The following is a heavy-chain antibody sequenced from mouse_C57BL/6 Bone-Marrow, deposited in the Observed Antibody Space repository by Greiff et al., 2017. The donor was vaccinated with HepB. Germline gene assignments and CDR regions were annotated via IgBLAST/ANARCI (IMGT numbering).Heavy chain of an antibody. CDR1: GFNIKNTY. J-gene: IGHJ4*01. CDR3: ARRSDYDYGYYAMDY. D-gene: IGHD2-4*01. V-gene: IGHV14-3*01. CDR2: IDPAHGNT. Sequence: VQLQQSVAELVRPGASVKLSCTASGFNIKNTYMHWVKQRPEQGLEWIGRIDPAHGNTKYAPKVQGKATITADTSSNTAYLQLSSLTSEDTAIYYCARRSDYDYGYYAMDYWGQGTSVTVSS.